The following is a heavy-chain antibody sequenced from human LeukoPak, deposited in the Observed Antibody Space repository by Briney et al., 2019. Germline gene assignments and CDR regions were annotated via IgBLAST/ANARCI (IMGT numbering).Heavy chain of an antibody. Sequence: GRSLRLSCAASGFTFSSYGMHWVRQAPGKGLEWVAVISYDGSNKYYADSVKGRFTISRDNSKNTLYLQMNSLRAEDTAVYYCAKDRGGAYYESSVDIWGQGTMVTVSS. D-gene: IGHD3-22*01. CDR3: AKDRGGAYYESSVDI. J-gene: IGHJ3*02. CDR2: ISYDGSNK. V-gene: IGHV3-30*18. CDR1: GFTFSSYG.